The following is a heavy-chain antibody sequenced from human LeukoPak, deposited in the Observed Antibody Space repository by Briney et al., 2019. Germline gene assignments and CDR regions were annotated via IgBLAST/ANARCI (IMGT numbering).Heavy chain of an antibody. CDR2: IYYSGST. Sequence: SETLSLTCTVSGGSISSSSYYWGWIRQPPGKGLEWIGSIYYSGSTYYNPSLKSRVTISVDTSKNQFSLKLSSVTAADTAVYYCARDRGLGSSWRRGRWFDPWGQGTLVTVSS. V-gene: IGHV4-39*07. D-gene: IGHD6-13*01. CDR1: GGSISSSSYY. CDR3: ARDRGLGSSWRRGRWFDP. J-gene: IGHJ5*02.